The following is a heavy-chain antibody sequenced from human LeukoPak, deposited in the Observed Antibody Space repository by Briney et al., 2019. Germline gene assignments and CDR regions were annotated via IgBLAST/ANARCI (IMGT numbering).Heavy chain of an antibody. V-gene: IGHV1-8*01. J-gene: IGHJ6*02. CDR1: GYTFTSYD. Sequence: ASVEVSCKASGYTFTSYDINWVRQATGQGLEWMGWMNPNSGNTGYAQKFQGRVTMTRNTSISTAYMELSSLRSEDTAVYYCARQVGGYYYYGMDVWGQGTTVTVSS. D-gene: IGHD2-15*01. CDR3: ARQVGGYYYYGMDV. CDR2: MNPNSGNT.